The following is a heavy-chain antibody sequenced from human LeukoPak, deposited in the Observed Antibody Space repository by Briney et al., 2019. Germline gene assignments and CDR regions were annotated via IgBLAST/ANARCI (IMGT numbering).Heavy chain of an antibody. CDR1: GGSISSYY. D-gene: IGHD3-22*01. CDR3: ARGPPTDYYDSSGFYYVFDY. Sequence: PSETLSLTCTVSGGSISSYYRSWIRQPAGKGLEWIGRIYTSGSTNYNPSLKSRVTMSVDTSKNQFSLKLSSVTAADTAVYFRARGPPTDYYDSSGFYYVFDYWGQGTLVTVSS. V-gene: IGHV4-4*07. J-gene: IGHJ4*02. CDR2: IYTSGST.